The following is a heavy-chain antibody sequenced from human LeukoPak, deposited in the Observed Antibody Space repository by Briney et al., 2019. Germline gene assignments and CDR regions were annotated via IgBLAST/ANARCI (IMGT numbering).Heavy chain of an antibody. V-gene: IGHV4-4*09. J-gene: IGHJ4*02. CDR2: IYTSGST. CDR1: GVSISSYY. CDR3: ARHVKAARHFDY. Sequence: AETLSLTCTVSGVSISSYYWSWIRQPPGKGLEWIGYIYTSGSTNYNPSLKSRVTISVDTSKNQFSLKLSSVTAADTAVYYCARHVKAARHFDYWGQGTLVTVSS. D-gene: IGHD6-6*01.